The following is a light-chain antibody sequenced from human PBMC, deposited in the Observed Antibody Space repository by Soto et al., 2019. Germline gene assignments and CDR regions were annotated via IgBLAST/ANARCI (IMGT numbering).Light chain of an antibody. J-gene: IGKJ1*01. Sequence: DSQMTQSPSTLSASVGDRVTITYRASRSISSWLAWYQQKPGKAPNLLIYKASSLEGGDPSRFSGSGSGTEVTLPINSLQPDDFATYYCQQYNSDPWTFGQGTKVEIQ. CDR1: RSISSW. V-gene: IGKV1-5*03. CDR2: KAS. CDR3: QQYNSDPWT.